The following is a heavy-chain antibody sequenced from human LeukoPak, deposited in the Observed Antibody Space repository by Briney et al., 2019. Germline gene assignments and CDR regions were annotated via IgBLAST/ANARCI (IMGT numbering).Heavy chain of an antibody. Sequence: GASVKVSCEASGYAFTSYAMHWVRQAPGQRLEWMGWINAGNGNTKYSQKFQGRVTITRDTSASTAYMELSSLRSEDTAVYYCAKAYYGSGSLFDYWGQGTLVTVSS. CDR1: GYAFTSYA. CDR2: INAGNGNT. J-gene: IGHJ4*02. V-gene: IGHV1-3*01. D-gene: IGHD3-10*01. CDR3: AKAYYGSGSLFDY.